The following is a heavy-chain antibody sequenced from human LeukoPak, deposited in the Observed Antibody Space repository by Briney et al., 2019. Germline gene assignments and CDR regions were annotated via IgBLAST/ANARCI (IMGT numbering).Heavy chain of an antibody. V-gene: IGHV1-2*02. J-gene: IGHJ3*02. D-gene: IGHD6-13*01. CDR1: GYTFTGYY. CDR3: ARQNRKFSSSGPGRYFDI. CDR2: INPNSGGT. Sequence: ASVKVSCKASGYTFTGYYMHWVRQAPGQGLEWMGWINPNSGGTNYAQKFQGRVTMTRDTSISTAYMELSRLRSGDTAVYYCARQNRKFSSSGPGRYFDIWGQGTMVTVSS.